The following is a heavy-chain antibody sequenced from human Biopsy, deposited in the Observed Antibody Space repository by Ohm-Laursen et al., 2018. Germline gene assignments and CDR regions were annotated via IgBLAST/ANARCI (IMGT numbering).Heavy chain of an antibody. CDR2: INHRGNT. V-gene: IGHV4-34*01. D-gene: IGHD4/OR15-4a*01. J-gene: IGHJ4*02. CDR1: GGSFSGYF. CDR3: AVLYGAFDY. Sequence: SQTLSLTCVVSGGSFSGYFCSWIRQPPGKGLEWIGEINHRGNTKYSPSLRSRVSISVDTSKNQFSLNVNSVTAADTAVYYCAVLYGAFDYWGQGQLVSVSA.